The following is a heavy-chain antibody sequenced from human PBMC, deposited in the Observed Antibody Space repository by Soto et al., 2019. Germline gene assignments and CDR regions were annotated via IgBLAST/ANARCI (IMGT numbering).Heavy chain of an antibody. CDR1: VAYVSIGSYD. CDR2: IYFSGST. CDR3: SRGPPRVHWFDP. Sequence: SETLSLACIFSVAYVSIGSYDWSWIRQTPGKGLEWIGDIYFSGSTKYNPSLQSRVTISVDTSNNQFSLKLSSVTAADTAVYFCSRGPPRVHWFDPWGQGTMVTVSS. V-gene: IGHV4-61*01. J-gene: IGHJ5*02.